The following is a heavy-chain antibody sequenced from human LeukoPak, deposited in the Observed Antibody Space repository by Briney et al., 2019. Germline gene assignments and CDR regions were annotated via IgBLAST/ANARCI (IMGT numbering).Heavy chain of an antibody. CDR3: ARDSSGYYRIDY. J-gene: IGHJ4*02. CDR1: GGSISSYY. Sequence: SETLSLTCTVSGGSISSYYWSWIRQPPGKGLEWIGYVFHSGSTNYNPSLKSRVTISVDTPKNQFSLKLTSVTAADTAVYYCARDSSGYYRIDYWGQGTLVTVSS. CDR2: VFHSGST. V-gene: IGHV4-59*08. D-gene: IGHD3-22*01.